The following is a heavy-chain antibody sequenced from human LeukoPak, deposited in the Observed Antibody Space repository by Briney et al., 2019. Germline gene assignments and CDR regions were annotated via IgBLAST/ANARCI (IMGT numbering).Heavy chain of an antibody. J-gene: IGHJ4*02. CDR3: AIFLSNSGYSYGTREGY. CDR1: TFTFSSYG. D-gene: IGHD5-18*01. V-gene: IGHV3-30*02. Sequence: GGSLRLSCAASTFTFSSYGMHWVRQAPGKGLEWVAFIQYDGSNKYYADSVKGRFTISRDNSKNTLYLQMNSLRAEDTAVYYCAIFLSNSGYSYGTREGYWGQGTLVTVSS. CDR2: IQYDGSNK.